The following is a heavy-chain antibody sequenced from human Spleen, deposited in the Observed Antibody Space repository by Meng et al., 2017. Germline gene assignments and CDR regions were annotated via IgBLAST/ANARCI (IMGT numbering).Heavy chain of an antibody. CDR3: SRGPFRYYYDSSGYCDY. D-gene: IGHD3-22*01. J-gene: IGHJ4*02. Sequence: ASVKVSCKASCYTFTSYCISWMRQAPRQGREWMVWISAYNGNTNYAQKLQGRVTMTTDTSTSTAYMELRSLRSDDAAVDYCSRGPFRYYYDSSGYCDYWGQGTLVTVSS. CDR1: CYTFTSYC. CDR2: ISAYNGNT. V-gene: IGHV1-18*01.